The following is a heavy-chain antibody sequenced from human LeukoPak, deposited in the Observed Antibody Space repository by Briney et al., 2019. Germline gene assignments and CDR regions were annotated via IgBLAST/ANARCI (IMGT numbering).Heavy chain of an antibody. Sequence: GGSLRLSCAASGFTFSSYAMSWVRQAPRQELEWVSGITGSGNSAYYADSVKGRFTISRDNSKNTLSLQMNSLRAEDTAVYYCAKDRVYASGSRDAFDIWGQGTMVTVSS. CDR2: ITGSGNSA. J-gene: IGHJ3*02. D-gene: IGHD3-10*01. CDR3: AKDRVYASGSRDAFDI. CDR1: GFTFSSYA. V-gene: IGHV3-23*01.